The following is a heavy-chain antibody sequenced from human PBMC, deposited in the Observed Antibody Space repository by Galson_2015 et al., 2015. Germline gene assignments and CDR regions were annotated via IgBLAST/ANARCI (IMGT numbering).Heavy chain of an antibody. Sequence: SLRLSCAASGFTFSNYWMSWVRQAPGKGLEWVANIKQDGSVKLYVDSVRGRFTISRDNPRNSLYLQMNSLRAEDTAVYYCTTAIGEGFDYWGQGTLVTVSS. CDR1: GFTFSNYW. CDR2: IKQDGSVK. V-gene: IGHV3-7*03. J-gene: IGHJ4*02. D-gene: IGHD3-10*01. CDR3: TTAIGEGFDY.